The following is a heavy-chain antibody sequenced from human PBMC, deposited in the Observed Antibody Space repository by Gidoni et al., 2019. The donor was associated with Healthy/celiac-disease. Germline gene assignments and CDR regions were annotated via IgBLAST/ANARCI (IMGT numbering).Heavy chain of an antibody. Sequence: QAQLPQWGAGLLKPSVTLSLSCAVYGGSFFAYYWCWIRQPPGNGLEWIGEINHSGSTNYTPSLKSRVTISVDTSKNQFSLKLSSVTAADTAVDYCARGDFRPAALPPNWFDPWGQGTLVTVSS. V-gene: IGHV4-34*01. D-gene: IGHD6-13*01. J-gene: IGHJ5*02. CDR3: ARGDFRPAALPPNWFDP. CDR2: INHSGST. CDR1: GGSFFAYY.